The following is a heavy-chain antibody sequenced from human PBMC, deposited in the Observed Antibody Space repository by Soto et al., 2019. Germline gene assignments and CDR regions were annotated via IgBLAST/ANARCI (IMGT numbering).Heavy chain of an antibody. CDR1: GYSFTSYW. CDR3: ARHYARGLYYYDSSGYSAGPDY. Sequence: GESLKISCKGSGYSFTSYWISWVRQMPGKSLEWMGRIDPSDSYTNYSPSFQGHVTISADKSISTAYLQWSSLKASDTAMYYCARHYARGLYYYDSSGYSAGPDYWGQGTLVTVSS. D-gene: IGHD3-22*01. CDR2: IDPSDSYT. V-gene: IGHV5-10-1*01. J-gene: IGHJ4*02.